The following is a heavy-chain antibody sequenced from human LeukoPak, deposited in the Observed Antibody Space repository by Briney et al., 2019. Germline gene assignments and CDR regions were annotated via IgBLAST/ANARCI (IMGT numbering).Heavy chain of an antibody. V-gene: IGHV1-2*06. CDR3: ARGDYDTSGYKFAY. CDR2: IIPNSGGT. J-gene: IGHJ4*02. CDR1: GYTFTGYY. D-gene: IGHD3-22*01. Sequence: GESLKISCKASGYTFTGYYMRWVRQAPGQGLEWMGRIIPNSGGTNSGQKFQGRLTMTRDTSISTAYMELSRLSSDDTAVYYCARGDYDTSGYKFAYWGQGTLVTVSS.